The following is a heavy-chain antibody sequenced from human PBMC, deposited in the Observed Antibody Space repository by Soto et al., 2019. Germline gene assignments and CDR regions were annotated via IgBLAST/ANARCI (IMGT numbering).Heavy chain of an antibody. J-gene: IGHJ6*02. CDR1: CGSFIGYY. CDR3: ARERGRITGTTKRDYYYGMDV. CDR2: INHSGST. D-gene: IGHD1-7*01. Sequence: SETLSLTGAGYCGSFIGYYWIWIRQPPGKGLECIGEINHSGSTNYNPSLKSRVTISVYTSKNQFSLKLSSVTAADTAVYYCARERGRITGTTKRDYYYGMDVWGQGTTVTVSS. V-gene: IGHV4-34*01.